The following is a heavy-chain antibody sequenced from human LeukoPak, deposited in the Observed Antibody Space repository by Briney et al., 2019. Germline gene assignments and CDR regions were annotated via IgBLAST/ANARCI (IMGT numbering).Heavy chain of an antibody. CDR3: ARPIYPSIDYYYYYMDV. CDR1: GYTFTSYY. V-gene: IGHV1-46*01. J-gene: IGHJ6*03. Sequence: ASVKVSCKASGYTFTSYYMHWVRQAPGQGLEWMGIINPSGGSTSYAQKFQGRVTMTRDMSTSTVYMELSSLRSEDTAVYYCARPIYPSIDYYYYYMDVWGKGTAVSISS. CDR2: INPSGGST. D-gene: IGHD2-2*02.